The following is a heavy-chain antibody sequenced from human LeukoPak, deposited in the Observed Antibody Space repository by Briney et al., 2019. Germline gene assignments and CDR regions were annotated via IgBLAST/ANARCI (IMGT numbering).Heavy chain of an antibody. J-gene: IGHJ5*02. V-gene: IGHV4-38-2*01. D-gene: IGHD3-3*01. CDR2: IYHSGST. Sequence: SETLSLTCAVSGYSISSGYYWGWIRQPPGKGLEWIRSIYHSGSTYYNPSLKSRVTISVDTSKNQFSLKLSSVTAADTAVYYCARNHASYYDFWSGYYPNWFDPWGQGTLVTVSS. CDR3: ARNHASYYDFWSGYYPNWFDP. CDR1: GYSISSGYY.